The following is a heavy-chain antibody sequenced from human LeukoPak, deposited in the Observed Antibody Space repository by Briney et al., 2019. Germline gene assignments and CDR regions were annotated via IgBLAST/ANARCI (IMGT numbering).Heavy chain of an antibody. D-gene: IGHD1-26*01. J-gene: IGHJ3*02. CDR1: GGSISSYY. CDR2: IYYSGST. V-gene: IGHV4-59*08. CDR3: ARRSLSLPGAFDI. Sequence: PSETLSLTCTVSGGSISSYYWSWIRQPPGKGLEWIGYIYYSGSTNYNPSLKSRVTISVDTSKNQFPLKLSSVTAADTAVYYCARRSLSLPGAFDIWGQGTMVTVSS.